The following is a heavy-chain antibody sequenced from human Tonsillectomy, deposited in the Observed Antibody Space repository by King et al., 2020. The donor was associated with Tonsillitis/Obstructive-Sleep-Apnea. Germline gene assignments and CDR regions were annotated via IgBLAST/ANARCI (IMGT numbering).Heavy chain of an antibody. Sequence: QLQESGPGLVKPSQTLSLTCTVSGGSISTGGYYWRWIRQHPGKGLEWIGYIYYSGSTYYNPSLKSRVTISVDTSKNQFSLKLSSVTAADTAVYYCARGVDYYDRSGQNNWFDPWGQGTLVTVSS. J-gene: IGHJ5*02. CDR3: ARGVDYYDRSGQNNWFDP. CDR2: IYYSGST. D-gene: IGHD3-22*01. V-gene: IGHV4-31*03. CDR1: GGSISTGGYY.